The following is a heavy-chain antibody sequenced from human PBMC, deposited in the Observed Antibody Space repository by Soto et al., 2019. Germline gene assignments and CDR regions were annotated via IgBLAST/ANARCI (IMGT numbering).Heavy chain of an antibody. J-gene: IGHJ6*02. D-gene: IGHD6-13*01. CDR2: IIPIFGTA. CDR3: ARPQPDSSSYKHYYYGMDV. CDR1: GGTFSSYA. Sequence: QVQLVQSGAAVKKPGSSVKVSCKASGGTFSSYAISWVRQAPGQGLEWLGGIIPIFGTANYAQKFQGRVTITADESTSTAYMELSSLRSEDTAVYYCARPQPDSSSYKHYYYGMDVWGQGTTVTVSS. V-gene: IGHV1-69*01.